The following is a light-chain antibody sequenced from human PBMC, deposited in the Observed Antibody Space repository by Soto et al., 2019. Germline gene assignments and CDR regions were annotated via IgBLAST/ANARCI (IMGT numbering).Light chain of an antibody. V-gene: IGKV3-20*01. CDR3: QQHGRSPVWT. CDR1: QSVSSSY. CDR2: GAS. Sequence: EIVLTQSPGTLPLSPGERATLSCRASQSVSSSYLAWYQQKPGQAPRLLMYGASSRSTGIPDRFSGSGSGTDFPLTIRRLEDEDFAVYYCQQHGRSPVWTFGQGTKVEIK. J-gene: IGKJ1*01.